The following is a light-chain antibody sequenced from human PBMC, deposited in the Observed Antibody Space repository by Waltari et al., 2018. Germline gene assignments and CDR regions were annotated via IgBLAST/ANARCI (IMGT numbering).Light chain of an antibody. CDR2: DAS. Sequence: EIVLIYSTVTLSLSPGERVTLSCRASQSIDFQLSWYQQRPGQAPSLVISDASYRATGIPARFSGSGSGTDFTLTISSLEPEDIATYYCQQRSRWPLTFGGGTKVEF. CDR3: QQRSRWPLT. J-gene: IGKJ4*01. CDR1: QSIDFQ. V-gene: IGKV3-11*01.